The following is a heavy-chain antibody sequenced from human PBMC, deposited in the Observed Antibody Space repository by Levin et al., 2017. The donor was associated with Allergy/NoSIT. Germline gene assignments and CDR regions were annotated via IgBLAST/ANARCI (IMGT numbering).Heavy chain of an antibody. CDR3: ARVGYCGSTSCAYYFAY. Sequence: ETLSLTCAASGFTFDDYGMSWVRQAPGKGLEWVSGINWNGGSTGYADSVKGRFTISRDNAKNSLYLQMNSLRAEDTALYYCARVGYCGSTSCAYYFAYWGQGTLVTVSS. CDR1: GFTFDDYG. CDR2: INWNGGST. D-gene: IGHD2-2*01. V-gene: IGHV3-20*04. J-gene: IGHJ4*02.